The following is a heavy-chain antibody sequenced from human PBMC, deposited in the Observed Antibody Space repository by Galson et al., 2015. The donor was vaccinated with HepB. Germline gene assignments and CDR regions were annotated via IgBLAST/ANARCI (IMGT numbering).Heavy chain of an antibody. V-gene: IGHV3-33*01. CDR3: ARRALRGVGSPAGNYFDY. CDR1: GFTFNSCG. Sequence: SLRLSCAASGFTFNSCGMQWVRQTPGKGLEWVALIWYDGRNENYVNSVRGRLTISRDNSKSTLYLQMNSLRAEDTAVYYCARRALRGVGSPAGNYFDYWGQGTLVTVSS. D-gene: IGHD3-10*01. CDR2: IWYDGRNE. J-gene: IGHJ4*02.